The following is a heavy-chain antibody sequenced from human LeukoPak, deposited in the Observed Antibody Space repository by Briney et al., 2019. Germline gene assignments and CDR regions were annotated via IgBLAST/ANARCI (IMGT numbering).Heavy chain of an antibody. Sequence: SQTLSLTCTVSGGSISSGGYYWSWVRQHPGKGLEWIGYIYYSGSTYYNPSLKSRVTISVDTSKNQFSLKLSSVTAADTAVYYRARVKQIWGMPCFDYWGQGTLVTVSS. V-gene: IGHV4-31*03. CDR3: ARVKQIWGMPCFDY. CDR2: IYYSGST. CDR1: GGSISSGGYY. D-gene: IGHD3-16*01. J-gene: IGHJ4*02.